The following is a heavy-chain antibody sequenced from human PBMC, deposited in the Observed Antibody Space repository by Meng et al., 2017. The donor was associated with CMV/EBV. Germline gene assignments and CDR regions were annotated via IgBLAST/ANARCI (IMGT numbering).Heavy chain of an antibody. CDR3: ARGTTVGATYEVDY. D-gene: IGHD1-26*01. Sequence: SGGSSSSGGYYWSWIRQHAEKGLGWIGYIYYSGSTYYNPSLRSRVTISVDTSKNQFSLKLSSVTATDTAVYYCARGTTVGATYEVDYWGQGTLVTVSS. V-gene: IGHV4-31*02. CDR1: GGSSSSGGYY. CDR2: IYYSGST. J-gene: IGHJ4*02.